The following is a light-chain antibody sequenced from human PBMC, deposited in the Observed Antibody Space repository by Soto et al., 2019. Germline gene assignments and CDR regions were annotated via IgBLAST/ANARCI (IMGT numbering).Light chain of an antibody. V-gene: IGKV1-6*01. CDR3: LHDYNFPWT. CDR1: RYIRSD. CDR2: TAS. Sequence: IHITQSPSSLSATVGDRVTITCRASRYIRSDLSWYQQRPGQAPKVLIYTASSLQSGVPSRFSGSGSGTDFTLTIGSLQPEDCAPYYCLHDYNFPWTFGQGTKVDNK. J-gene: IGKJ1*01.